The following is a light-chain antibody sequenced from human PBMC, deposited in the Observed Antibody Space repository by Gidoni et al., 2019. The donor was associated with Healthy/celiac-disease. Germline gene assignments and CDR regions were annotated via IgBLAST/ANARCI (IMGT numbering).Light chain of an antibody. CDR2: EGS. CDR3: CSYAGSYVV. V-gene: IGLV2-23*01. CDR1: SSDVGSYNL. Sequence: QTALTQPASVSGSPGQSITISCTGTSSDVGSYNLVSCYQQPPGKAPKLMSYEGSTRHSGVSNRFSGSKSGNTASLTISGLQAEDEADYYCCSYAGSYVVFGGGTKLTVL. J-gene: IGLJ2*01.